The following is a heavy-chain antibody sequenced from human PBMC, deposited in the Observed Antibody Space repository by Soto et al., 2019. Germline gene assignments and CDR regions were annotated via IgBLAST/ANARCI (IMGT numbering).Heavy chain of an antibody. D-gene: IGHD2-15*01. Sequence: QVQLVESGGGVVQPGRSLRLSCAASGFTFSSYGMHWVRQAPGKGLEWVAVIWYDGSYKYYADSVKSRFTISRDNSKNTVYLQMNSLRAEDTAVYYCARERGGWYFDLWGRGTLVTVSS. CDR3: ARERGGWYFDL. CDR1: GFTFSSYG. V-gene: IGHV3-33*01. CDR2: IWYDGSYK. J-gene: IGHJ2*01.